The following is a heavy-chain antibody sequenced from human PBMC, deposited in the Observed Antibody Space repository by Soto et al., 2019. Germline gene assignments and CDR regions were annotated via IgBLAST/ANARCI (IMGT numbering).Heavy chain of an antibody. D-gene: IGHD5-18*01. Sequence: GGSLNLSCSGSGFNFSIFAMTWVRQAPGKGLEWVSTISGSGGSRFYADSVKGRFTLTRDNSKDTVYLQMNSLRVEDTAFYYCAKEGTAEWIHYYYPTDVWGRGTPVTVSS. CDR3: AKEGTAEWIHYYYPTDV. V-gene: IGHV3-23*01. CDR1: GFNFSIFA. CDR2: ISGSGGSR. J-gene: IGHJ6*02.